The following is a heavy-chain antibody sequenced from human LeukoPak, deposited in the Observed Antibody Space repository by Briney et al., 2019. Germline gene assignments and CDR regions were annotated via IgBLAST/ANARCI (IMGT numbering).Heavy chain of an antibody. CDR1: GGSISSYY. J-gene: IGHJ4*02. CDR2: IYYSGST. CDR3: ARHLGGYSYGYDYFDY. Sequence: SETLSLTCTVSGGSISSYYWSWIRQPPGKGLEWIGYIYYSGSTNYNPSLKSRVTISVDTSKNQFSLKLSSVTAADTAVYYCARHLGGYSYGYDYFDYWGQRTLVTVSS. V-gene: IGHV4-59*08. D-gene: IGHD5-18*01.